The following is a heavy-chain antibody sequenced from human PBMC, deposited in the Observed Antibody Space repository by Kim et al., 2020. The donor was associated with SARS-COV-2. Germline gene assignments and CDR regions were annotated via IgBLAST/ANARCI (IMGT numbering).Heavy chain of an antibody. V-gene: IGHV3-11*04. CDR3: ARVGRGIAAAGTYFDY. D-gene: IGHD6-13*01. Sequence: DPVKGRFTISRDNAKNSLYLQVNSLRAEDTAVYYCARVGRGIAAAGTYFDYWGQGTLVTVSS. J-gene: IGHJ4*02.